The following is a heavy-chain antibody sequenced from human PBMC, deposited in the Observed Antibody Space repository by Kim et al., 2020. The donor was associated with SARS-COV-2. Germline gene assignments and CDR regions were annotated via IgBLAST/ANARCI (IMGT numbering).Heavy chain of an antibody. CDR3: AKKGIPAGGQWYFDL. D-gene: IGHD6-13*01. Sequence: GGSLRLSCAASGFTFSSFAMTWVRQAPGKGLEWVSILSDSGGDTFYADSVKGRFTISRDNSKNTLYLQMHSLRAEDTAVYYCAKKGIPAGGQWYFDLWGRGTLVTVSS. CDR1: GFTFSSFA. V-gene: IGHV3-23*01. J-gene: IGHJ2*01. CDR2: LSDSGGDT.